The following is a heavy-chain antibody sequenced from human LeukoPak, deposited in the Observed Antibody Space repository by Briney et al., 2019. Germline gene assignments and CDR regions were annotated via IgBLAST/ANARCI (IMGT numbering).Heavy chain of an antibody. CDR2: ISDVCNYI. CDR1: GFTFNTYN. V-gene: IGHV3-21*01. J-gene: IGHJ4*02. CDR3: AGAPYDILTSYFIH. Sequence: GGSLRLSCAASGFTFNTYNMNWVRQAPGKGLEWVSSISDVCNYIYYSDSLKGRFTISRDNAKNSLYLQMNSLRVDDTAVYFCAGAPYDILTSYFIHWGQGTLVTVSS. D-gene: IGHD3-9*01.